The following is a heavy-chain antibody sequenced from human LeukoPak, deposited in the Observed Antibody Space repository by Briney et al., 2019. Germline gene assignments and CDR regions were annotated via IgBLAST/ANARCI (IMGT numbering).Heavy chain of an antibody. CDR2: INPNTGGA. Sequence: ASVKVSCKASGYTSTAYYLHWVRQAPGQGLEWMGWINPNTGGAKYAQKFQGRVTMTRDTSISTAYMELSSLRSDDTAVYFCASVEMATIGFEHWGQGTLVTVSS. D-gene: IGHD5-12*01. CDR3: ASVEMATIGFEH. CDR1: GYTSTAYY. J-gene: IGHJ4*02. V-gene: IGHV1-2*02.